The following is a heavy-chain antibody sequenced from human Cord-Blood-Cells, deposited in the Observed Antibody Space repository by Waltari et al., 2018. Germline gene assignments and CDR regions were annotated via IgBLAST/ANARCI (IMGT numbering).Heavy chain of an antibody. CDR2: INWNGGST. Sequence: EVQLVESGGGVVRPGGSLRLSCAASGFTFDDYGMSWVRQAPGKGLEWVSGINWNGGSTGYADSVKGRFTISRDNAKNSLYLQMNSLRAEDTASYYCARGLYYYGSGSYYNYFDYWGQGTLVTVSS. CDR1: GFTFDDYG. D-gene: IGHD3-10*01. CDR3: ARGLYYYGSGSYYNYFDY. V-gene: IGHV3-20*04. J-gene: IGHJ4*02.